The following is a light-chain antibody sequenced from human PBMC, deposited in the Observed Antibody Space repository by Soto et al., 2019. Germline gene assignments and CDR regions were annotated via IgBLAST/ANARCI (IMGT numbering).Light chain of an antibody. CDR1: SGHSNYA. Sequence: QLVLTQSPSASASLGASVKLTCTLSSGHSNYAIAWHQQQSEKGPRYLMKLNSDGSHSKGDGIPDRFSGSSSGAERYLTISGLQSEDEAYYYCQTWGSGIVVFGGGTKLTVL. CDR2: LNSDGSH. V-gene: IGLV4-69*01. J-gene: IGLJ2*01. CDR3: QTWGSGIVV.